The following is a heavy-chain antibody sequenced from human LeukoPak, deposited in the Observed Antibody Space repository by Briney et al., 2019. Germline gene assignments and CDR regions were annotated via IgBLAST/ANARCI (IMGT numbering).Heavy chain of an antibody. CDR3: ARDYLVGAPLDS. Sequence: PSETLSLTCTVSGVSITNYYWAWIRQPAGKGLEWIGRMYISGSTNYNPALKSRVTISIDKTKNQLSLRLRSVTAADTAVYYCARDYLVGAPLDSWGQGILVTVSS. V-gene: IGHV4-4*07. J-gene: IGHJ4*02. CDR2: MYISGST. CDR1: GVSITNYY. D-gene: IGHD1-26*01.